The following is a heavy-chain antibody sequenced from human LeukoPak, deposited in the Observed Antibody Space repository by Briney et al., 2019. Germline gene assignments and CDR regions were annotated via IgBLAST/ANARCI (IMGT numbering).Heavy chain of an antibody. D-gene: IGHD1-26*01. J-gene: IGHJ4*02. CDR1: GDSIASGYYY. CDR3: ARGQPYSGREFDY. Sequence: TSETLSLTCTVSGDSIASGYYYWTWIRQHPGKGLEWIGYILYSGGTYYNPSLKSRVTMSVDTSNNQFSLKLSSVTAADTAVYYCARGQPYSGREFDYWGQGTLVTVSS. V-gene: IGHV4-31*03. CDR2: ILYSGGT.